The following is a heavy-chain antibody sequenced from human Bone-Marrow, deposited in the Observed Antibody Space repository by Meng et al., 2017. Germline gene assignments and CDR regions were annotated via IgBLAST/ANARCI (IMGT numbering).Heavy chain of an antibody. V-gene: IGHV4-34*01. J-gene: IGHJ5*02. D-gene: IGHD4-17*01. CDR3: AREVGRRGDYGDYVSFDP. Sequence: SETLSLTCAVHGGFFSGYYSNWIRQPPGKGLELIGEINHSGRTNHNPSLKRRVTISIDTSRNHFSLRVSSVTAADTAVYDCAREVGRRGDYGDYVSFDPWGQGTLVTVSS. CDR1: GGFFSGYY. CDR2: INHSGRT.